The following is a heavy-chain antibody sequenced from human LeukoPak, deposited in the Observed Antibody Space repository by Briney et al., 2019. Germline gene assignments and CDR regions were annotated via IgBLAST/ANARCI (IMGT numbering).Heavy chain of an antibody. J-gene: IGHJ6*02. CDR3: ARGVVVKGMDV. D-gene: IGHD2-21*01. Sequence: PGGSLRLSCAASGFTFSSYAMQWVRQAPGKGLEWVAVISYDGSNKYYADSVKGRFTISGDNSKNTLYLQMNSLRAEDTAVYYCARGVVVKGMDVWGQGTTVTVSS. CDR2: ISYDGSNK. V-gene: IGHV3-30-3*01. CDR1: GFTFSSYA.